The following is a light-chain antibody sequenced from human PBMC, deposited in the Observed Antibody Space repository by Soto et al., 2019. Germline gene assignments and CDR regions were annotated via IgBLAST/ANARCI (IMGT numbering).Light chain of an antibody. CDR2: AAS. Sequence: DIQMTQSPSSVSASVGDRVTITCRASQDISSWLAWYKMKPGKAPELLIYAASSLQSGVPSRFSGSGSGTDFILTLSSLQPEDFATYYCQQDHSFPRAFGGGTKVEIK. J-gene: IGKJ4*01. CDR3: QQDHSFPRA. CDR1: QDISSW. V-gene: IGKV1-12*01.